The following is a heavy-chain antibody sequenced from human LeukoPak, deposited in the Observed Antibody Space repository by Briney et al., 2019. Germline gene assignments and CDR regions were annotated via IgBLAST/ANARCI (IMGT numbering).Heavy chain of an antibody. CDR2: VYNSGST. Sequence: SSETLSLTCTVSGGSINSYYWTWIRQPPGKGLEWIANVYNSGSTNYNPSLKSRVTISVDMFENQFSLKLTSVTAADTAVYYCARLRSGMDVWGQGTTVTVSS. J-gene: IGHJ6*02. CDR1: GGSINSYY. CDR3: ARLRSGMDV. V-gene: IGHV4-59*01.